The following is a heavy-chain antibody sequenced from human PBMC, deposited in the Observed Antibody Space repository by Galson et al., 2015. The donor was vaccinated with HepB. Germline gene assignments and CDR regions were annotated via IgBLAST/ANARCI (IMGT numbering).Heavy chain of an antibody. D-gene: IGHD1-26*01. CDR2: IIPIFGTA. J-gene: IGHJ5*02. CDR1: GGTFSSYA. CDR3: ARDPLLYSGSPPT. V-gene: IGHV1-69*13. Sequence: SVKVSCKASGGTFSSYAISWVRQAPGQGLEWMGGIIPIFGTANYAQKFQGRVTITADESTSTAYMELSSLRSEDTAVYYCARDPLLYSGSPPTWGQGTLVAVSS.